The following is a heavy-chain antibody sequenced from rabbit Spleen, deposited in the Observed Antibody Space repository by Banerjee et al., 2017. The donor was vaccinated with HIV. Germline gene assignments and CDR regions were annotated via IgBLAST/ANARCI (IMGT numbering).Heavy chain of an antibody. Sequence: QEQLVESGGGLVQPGGSLKLSCKGSGFDFSDYGVSWVRQAPGKGLEWIACIYITGGSTYYASWAKGRFTISETSSTTVTLQMTSLTAADTATYFCARDVDTIYFRFSLWGQGTLVTVS. J-gene: IGHJ4*01. CDR3: ARDVDTIYFRFSL. CDR2: IYITGGST. V-gene: IGHV1S45*01. CDR1: GFDFSDYG. D-gene: IGHD1-1*01.